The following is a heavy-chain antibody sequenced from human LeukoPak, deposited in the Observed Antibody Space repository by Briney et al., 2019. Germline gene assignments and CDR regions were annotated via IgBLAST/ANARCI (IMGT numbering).Heavy chain of an antibody. V-gene: IGHV4-59*08. CDR1: GGSISSYY. CDR2: IYYSGST. D-gene: IGHD3-10*01. J-gene: IGHJ6*02. CDR3: ARHDYYGSGSYYSFTYGMDV. Sequence: SETLSLTCTVSGGSISSYYWSWIRQPPGKGLAWIGYIYYSGSTNYNPSLKSRVTISVDRSKIQFSLKLSSVTAAGTGVYYCARHDYYGSGSYYSFTYGMDVWGQGTTVTVSS.